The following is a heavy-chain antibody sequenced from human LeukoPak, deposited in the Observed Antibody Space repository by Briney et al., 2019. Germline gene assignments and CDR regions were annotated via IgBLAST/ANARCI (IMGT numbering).Heavy chain of an antibody. V-gene: IGHV4-34*01. CDR1: GGSFSGYY. Sequence: SETLSLTCAVYGGSFSGYYWSWIRQPPGKGLDWIGEINHSGSTNYNPSLKSRVTMSVDTSKNQFSLKLSSVTAADTAVYYCARNRIMITFGGVIARGAFDYWGQGTLVTVSS. CDR2: INHSGST. CDR3: ARNRIMITFGGVIARGAFDY. J-gene: IGHJ4*02. D-gene: IGHD3-16*02.